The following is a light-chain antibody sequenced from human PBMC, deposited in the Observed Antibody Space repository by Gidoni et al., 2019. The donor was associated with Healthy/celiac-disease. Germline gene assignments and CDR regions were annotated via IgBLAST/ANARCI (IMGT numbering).Light chain of an antibody. CDR2: DVS. Sequence: QSALTQPASVSGSPGQSITISCPGTSSYVGGYNYVPWYQQHPGKAPKLMIYDVSNRPSGVSKRFSGSKSGNTASLTISGLQAEDEADYYCSSYTSSSTLVFGGGTKLTVL. V-gene: IGLV2-14*01. J-gene: IGLJ2*01. CDR3: SSYTSSSTLV. CDR1: SSYVGGYNY.